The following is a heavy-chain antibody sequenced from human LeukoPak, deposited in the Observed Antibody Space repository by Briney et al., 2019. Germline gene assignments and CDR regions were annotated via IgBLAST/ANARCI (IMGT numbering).Heavy chain of an antibody. Sequence: GGSLRLSCAASGFTFSSYSMNWVRQAPGKWLEWVSYISSSSSTIYYADSVKGRFTISRDNAKNSLYLQMNSLRAEDTAVYYCARSYDFWSGYSPYFDYWGQGTLVTVSS. CDR3: ARSYDFWSGYSPYFDY. D-gene: IGHD3-3*01. J-gene: IGHJ4*02. CDR1: GFTFSSYS. V-gene: IGHV3-48*01. CDR2: ISSSSSTI.